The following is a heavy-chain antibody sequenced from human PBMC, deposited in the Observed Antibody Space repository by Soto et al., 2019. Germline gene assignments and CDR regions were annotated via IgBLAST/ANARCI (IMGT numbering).Heavy chain of an antibody. J-gene: IGHJ6*03. Sequence: EVQLLESGGGLVQPGGSLRLSCVVSGFTFGSYAMSWVRQAPEKGPEWVAILGGNGFTTYYADSVKGRFTISGDKSKSTLFLQMNSLRADETGVYYCAKALRPSLNFFYSMDVWGRVTSVTVSS. V-gene: IGHV3-23*01. CDR2: LGGNGFTT. D-gene: IGHD2-2*01. CDR1: GFTFGSYA. CDR3: AKALRPSLNFFYSMDV.